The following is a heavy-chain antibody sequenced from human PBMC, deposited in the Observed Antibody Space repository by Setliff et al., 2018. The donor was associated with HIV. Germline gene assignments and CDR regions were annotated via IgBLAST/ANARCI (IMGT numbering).Heavy chain of an antibody. Sequence: GGSLRLSCAASGFSFSNDWMSWVRQAPGKGLEWVGFIRGKAYGETADFAASLKGRFTISRDDSKSIAYLQMNSLKTEDTAVYYCARGVPAVTGFHFDYWGQGTLVTVSS. J-gene: IGHJ4*02. D-gene: IGHD6-19*01. V-gene: IGHV3-49*04. CDR1: GFSFSNDW. CDR3: ARGVPAVTGFHFDY. CDR2: IRGKAYGETA.